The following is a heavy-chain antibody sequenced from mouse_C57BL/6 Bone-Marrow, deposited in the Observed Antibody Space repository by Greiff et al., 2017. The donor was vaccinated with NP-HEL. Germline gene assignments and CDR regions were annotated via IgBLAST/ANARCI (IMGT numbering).Heavy chain of an antibody. J-gene: IGHJ1*03. Sequence: QVQLQQSGAELVRPGTSVKLSCKASGYTFTSYWMHWVKQRPGQGLEWIGVIDPSDSYTNYNQKFKGKATLTVDTSSSTAYMQLSSLTSEDSAVYYCARSPLYDYGYWYFDVWGTGTTVTVSS. D-gene: IGHD2-4*01. CDR3: ARSPLYDYGYWYFDV. V-gene: IGHV1-59*01. CDR2: IDPSDSYT. CDR1: GYTFTSYW.